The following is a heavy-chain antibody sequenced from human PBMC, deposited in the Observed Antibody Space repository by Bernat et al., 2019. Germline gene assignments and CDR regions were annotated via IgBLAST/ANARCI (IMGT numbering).Heavy chain of an antibody. CDR3: AKVIVATIISYYGMDV. J-gene: IGHJ6*02. CDR1: GFTFSSYA. CDR2: ISGSGGST. Sequence: EVQLLESGGGLVQPGGSLRLSCAASGFTFSSYAMSWVRQAPGKGLEWVSAISGSGGSTYYADSVKGRFTISRDNSKNMLYLQMNSLRAEDTAVYYCAKVIVATIISYYGMDVWGQGTTVTVSS. D-gene: IGHD5-12*01. V-gene: IGHV3-23*01.